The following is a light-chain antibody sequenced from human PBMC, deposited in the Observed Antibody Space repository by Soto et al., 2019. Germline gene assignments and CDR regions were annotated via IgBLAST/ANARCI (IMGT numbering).Light chain of an antibody. J-gene: IGLJ1*01. Sequence: QSALTQPASVSGSPGQSITISCTGTNSDVGAYNYVSWYQHHPGNAPKLMIYEVSNRPSGVSNRFSGSKSGNTASLTISGPQAEDAADYYCSSYTSSSTYVFGTGTKVTVL. CDR3: SSYTSSSTYV. CDR2: EVS. V-gene: IGLV2-14*01. CDR1: NSDVGAYNY.